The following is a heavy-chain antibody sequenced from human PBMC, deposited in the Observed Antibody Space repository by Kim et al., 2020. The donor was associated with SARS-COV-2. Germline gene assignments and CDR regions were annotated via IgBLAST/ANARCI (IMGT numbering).Heavy chain of an antibody. J-gene: IGHJ6*02. CDR1: GFTFSSYS. D-gene: IGHD5-12*01. CDR3: ARDDSGYDFGIYYYYYYGMDV. V-gene: IGHV3-21*01. Sequence: GGSLRLSCAASGFTFSSYSMNWVRQAPGKGLEWVSSISSSSSYIYYADSVKGRFTISRDNAKNSLYLQMNSLRAEDTAVYYCARDDSGYDFGIYYYYYYGMDVWGQGTTVTVSS. CDR2: ISSSSSYI.